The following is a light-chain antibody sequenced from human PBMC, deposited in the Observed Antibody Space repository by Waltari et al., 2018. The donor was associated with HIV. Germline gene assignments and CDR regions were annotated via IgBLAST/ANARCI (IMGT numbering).Light chain of an antibody. CDR1: SSNIGSNY. J-gene: IGLJ3*02. CDR2: RNN. CDR3: AAWDDSLSGPV. V-gene: IGLV1-47*01. Sequence: QSVLTQPPSASGTPGQRVTISCSGSSSNIGSNYVYWYQQLPGTTPERLIYRNNQRPPGVPDRFSCSKSGASASRAISGLRSEDEADYYCAAWDDSLSGPVFGGGTKLTVL.